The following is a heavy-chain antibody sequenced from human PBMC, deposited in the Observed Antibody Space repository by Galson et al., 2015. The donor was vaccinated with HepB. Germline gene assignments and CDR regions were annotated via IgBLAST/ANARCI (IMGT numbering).Heavy chain of an antibody. CDR1: GFNFSSYG. D-gene: IGHD3-3*01. V-gene: IGHV3-33*01. Sequence: SLRLSCAESGFNFSSYGMHWVRQAQGKGLGWVAVIWYDGSNKYSADSVKGRFTISRDNSKNTLYLQMNSLRAEDTAVYYCARESGLGDFWSGYAPYYYYYMDVWGKGTTVTVSS. J-gene: IGHJ6*03. CDR2: IWYDGSNK. CDR3: ARESGLGDFWSGYAPYYYYYMDV.